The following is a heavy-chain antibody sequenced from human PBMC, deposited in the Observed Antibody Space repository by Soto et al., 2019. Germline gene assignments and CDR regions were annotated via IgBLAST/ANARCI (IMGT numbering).Heavy chain of an antibody. V-gene: IGHV3-30*03. CDR2: ISYDGSSK. D-gene: IGHD1-1*01. CDR3: AFNWNDIYYMDV. CDR1: GFTFSSYL. Sequence: QVQLVESGGGVVQPGKSLRLSCAASGFTFSSYLMHWVRQAPGTGLEWEALISYDGSSKNYADSVKGRFTVSRDNSKNTLYLQMNSLRAEDTALYYCAFNWNDIYYMDVWGKGTTVTVSS. J-gene: IGHJ6*03.